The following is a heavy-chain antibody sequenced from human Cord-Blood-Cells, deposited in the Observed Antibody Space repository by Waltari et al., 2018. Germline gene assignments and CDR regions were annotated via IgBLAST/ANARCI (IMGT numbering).Heavy chain of an antibody. V-gene: IGHV1-24*01. CDR1: ELS. J-gene: IGHJ4*02. CDR2: FDPEDGET. Sequence: ELSMHWVRQAPGKGLEWMGGFDPEDGETIYAQKFQGRVTMTEDTSTDTAYMELSSLRSEDTAVYYCATRLRVVPAVDYWGQGTLVTVSS. CDR3: ATRLRVVPAVDY. D-gene: IGHD2-2*01.